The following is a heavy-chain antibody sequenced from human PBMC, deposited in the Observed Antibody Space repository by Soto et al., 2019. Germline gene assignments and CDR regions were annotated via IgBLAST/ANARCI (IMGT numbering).Heavy chain of an antibody. CDR3: VRGMNPLF. Sequence: GGSLRLSCVASEFIFNTHWMSWVRQAPGKGLEWVSSISISSSDRYYADSVRGRFTISRDNAKNALYLQMNSLRADDTAVYFCVRGMNPLFGGQGTLVTVSS. CDR1: EFIFNTHW. CDR2: ISISSSDR. V-gene: IGHV3-21*06. J-gene: IGHJ4*01.